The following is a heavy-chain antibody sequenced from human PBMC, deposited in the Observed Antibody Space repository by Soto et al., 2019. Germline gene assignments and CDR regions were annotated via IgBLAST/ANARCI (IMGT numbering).Heavy chain of an antibody. CDR1: GDSVSSNSAG. CDR3: ARGEQYSGRIFDY. J-gene: IGHJ4*01. CDR2: TYYRSKWYY. Sequence: SQTLSLTCAITGDSVSSNSAGWSWVRQSPSRGLEWLGRTYYRSKWYYEYAVSVRGRITINPDTSKNQYSLQLNSVTPEDTAVYFCARGEQYSGRIFDYWGQGTLITVSS. D-gene: IGHD1-26*01. V-gene: IGHV6-1*01.